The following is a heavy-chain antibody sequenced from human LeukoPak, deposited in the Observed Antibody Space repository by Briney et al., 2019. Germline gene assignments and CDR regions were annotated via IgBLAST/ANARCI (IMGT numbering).Heavy chain of an antibody. CDR1: GGSISSHY. V-gene: IGHV4-59*11. D-gene: IGHD1-7*01. CDR2: IYYTGNT. Sequence: SESLSLTCTVSGGSISSHYWSWIRQPPGKGLEWIGYIYYTGNTKYNPSLKSRVTISVDTSKNQFSLWLSSVTAADTAIYFCARSMTGTLYLDYWGQGSLVTVPS. J-gene: IGHJ4*02. CDR3: ARSMTGTLYLDY.